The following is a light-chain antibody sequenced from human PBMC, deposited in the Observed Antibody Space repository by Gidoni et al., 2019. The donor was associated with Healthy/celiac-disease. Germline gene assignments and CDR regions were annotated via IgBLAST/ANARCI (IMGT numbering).Light chain of an antibody. CDR3: QQLNSYPIT. CDR2: AAS. CDR1: QGISSY. J-gene: IGKJ5*01. V-gene: IGKV1-9*01. Sequence: DIQLTQSTSFLSASVGDRVTITCRASQGISSYLAWYQQKPGKAPKLLIYAASTLQSGVPSRFSGSGSGTEFTLTISSLQPEDFATYYCQQLNSYPITFXRXTRLEIK.